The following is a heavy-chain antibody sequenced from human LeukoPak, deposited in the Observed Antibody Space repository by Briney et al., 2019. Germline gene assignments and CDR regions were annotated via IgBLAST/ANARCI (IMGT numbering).Heavy chain of an antibody. CDR3: ARVPETRYRLTYHYYYMDV. CDR2: IDEDGSER. Sequence: PGGSLRLSCAASDFTFSAYGMSWVRQAPGKGLEWVANIDEDGSERHYVGSVKGRFTISRDNAKNSLYLQMNSLRVEDTAVYYCARVPETRYRLTYHYYYMDVWGKGTTVTVSS. V-gene: IGHV3-7*01. J-gene: IGHJ6*03. CDR1: DFTFSAYG. D-gene: IGHD5-18*01.